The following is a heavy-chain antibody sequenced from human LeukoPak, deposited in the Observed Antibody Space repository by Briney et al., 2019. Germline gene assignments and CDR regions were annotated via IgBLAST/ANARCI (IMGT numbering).Heavy chain of an antibody. Sequence: PSQTLSLTCTVSGGSISSGGYYWSWIRQHPGKGLEWIGYIYYSGSTYYNPSLKSRVTISVDTSKDQFSLKLSSVTAADTAVYYCARGGYYDFWSGYYIGMDVWGQGTTVTVSS. CDR3: ARGGYYDFWSGYYIGMDV. CDR2: IYYSGST. J-gene: IGHJ6*02. V-gene: IGHV4-31*03. CDR1: GGSISSGGYY. D-gene: IGHD3-3*01.